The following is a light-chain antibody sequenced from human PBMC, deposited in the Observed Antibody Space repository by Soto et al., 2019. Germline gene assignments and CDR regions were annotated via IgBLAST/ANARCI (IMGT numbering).Light chain of an antibody. V-gene: IGKV1-33*01. CDR2: DAS. J-gene: IGKJ2*01. Sequence: DIQMTQFPSSLSASVGDRVTITCQASQDISNYLNWYQQKPGKAPKLLIYDASNLETGVPSRFSGSGSGTDFTFTISSLQPEDIATYYCQQYDNIPPYTFGQGTKLEIK. CDR3: QQYDNIPPYT. CDR1: QDISNY.